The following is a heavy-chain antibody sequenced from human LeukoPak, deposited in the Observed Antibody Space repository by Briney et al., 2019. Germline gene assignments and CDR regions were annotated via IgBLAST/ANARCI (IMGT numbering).Heavy chain of an antibody. CDR1: GGSISSYY. V-gene: IGHV4-59*01. Sequence: SETLSLTCIVSGGSISSYYWSWIRRPPGKGREWIGYIYYNGNTNYSPSLKSRVTMSVDTSKNLFSLKVSSVTAADTAVYYCARGRSNYYGMDVWGQGTTVTVSS. CDR3: ARGRSNYYGMDV. CDR2: IYYNGNT. J-gene: IGHJ6*02. D-gene: IGHD1-26*01.